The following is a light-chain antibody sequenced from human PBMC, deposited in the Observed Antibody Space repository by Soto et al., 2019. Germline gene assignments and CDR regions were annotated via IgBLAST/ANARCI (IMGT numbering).Light chain of an antibody. V-gene: IGKV1-16*02. CDR3: QQYHSYPIT. CDR1: QDIRNH. Sequence: DIQMTQSPSLLSASVGDRVTITCRASQDIRNHLAWFQQRPGKVPKSLIYDTSSLQSGVPSKFSSSGSATDFTLTISSLQPEDFATYYCQQYHSYPITFGPGTRLEIK. J-gene: IGKJ5*01. CDR2: DTS.